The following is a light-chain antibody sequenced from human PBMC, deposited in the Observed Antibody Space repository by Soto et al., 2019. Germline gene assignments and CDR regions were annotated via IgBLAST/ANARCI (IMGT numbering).Light chain of an antibody. J-gene: IGKJ4*01. Sequence: DIVLTQSPGPLSLSPGERATLSCRSSQSVSSSYLAWYQQKPGQAPRLLIYGASSRATGIPDRFSGSGSGTDFTLTISRLEPEDFAVYYCQQYGSSPSLTFGGGTKVEIK. CDR1: QSVSSSY. V-gene: IGKV3-20*01. CDR3: QQYGSSPSLT. CDR2: GAS.